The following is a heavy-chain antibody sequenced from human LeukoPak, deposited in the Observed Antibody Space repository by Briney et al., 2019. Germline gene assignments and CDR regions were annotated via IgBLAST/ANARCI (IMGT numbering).Heavy chain of an antibody. Sequence: ASVKVSCRASGYTFTGYYMHWVRQAPGQGLEWMGWINPNSGGTNYAQKFQGRGTMTRDTSISTAYMELSRLRSDDTAVYCCARDLEKVLLWFGELSNSFDYWGQGTLVTVSS. CDR3: ARDLEKVLLWFGELSNSFDY. J-gene: IGHJ4*02. CDR2: INPNSGGT. V-gene: IGHV1-2*02. CDR1: GYTFTGYY. D-gene: IGHD3-10*01.